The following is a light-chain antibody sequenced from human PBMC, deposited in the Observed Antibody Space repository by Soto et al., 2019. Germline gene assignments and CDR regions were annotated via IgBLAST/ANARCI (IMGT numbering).Light chain of an antibody. CDR2: EVN. J-gene: IGLJ2*01. V-gene: IGLV2-14*01. CDR3: NSHTTNRSLV. Sequence: QSVLTQPASVTGSPGQSITISCTGSSSDVGTYDYVSWYQQHPGKAPKLMIYEVNNRPSGVSDRFSGSKSGNTASLTISGLQAEEEADYYCNSHTTNRSLVFGGAPKVTVL. CDR1: SSDVGTYDY.